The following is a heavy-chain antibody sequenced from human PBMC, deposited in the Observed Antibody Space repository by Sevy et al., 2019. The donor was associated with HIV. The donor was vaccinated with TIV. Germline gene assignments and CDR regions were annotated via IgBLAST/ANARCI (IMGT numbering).Heavy chain of an antibody. V-gene: IGHV3-30*02. CDR2: IQYDGSNK. D-gene: IGHD2-21*01. Sequence: GGSLRLSCAASGFSFSSYGMHWVRQAPGKGLEWMSYIQYDGSNKDYADSVKGRLTIPRDNSKNTLYLQMNSLRVEDTAVFYCVKEGGGEGGDHWGQGTLVTVSS. CDR3: VKEGGGEGGDH. J-gene: IGHJ4*02. CDR1: GFSFSSYG.